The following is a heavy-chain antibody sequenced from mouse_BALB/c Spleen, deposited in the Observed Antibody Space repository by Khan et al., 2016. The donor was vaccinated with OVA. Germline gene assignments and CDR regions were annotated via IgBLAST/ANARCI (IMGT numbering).Heavy chain of an antibody. CDR1: GYSFTGYF. Sequence: EVQLQQSGPELVKPGASVKISCKASGYSFTGYFMNWVMQSHGKSLEWIGRINPHIGETFYNQKFKGKDTLTVDESSSTAHMELRRLASEDSAVYYCTRIYRSDFDYWGQGTTLTVSS. CDR3: TRIYRSDFDY. D-gene: IGHD1-1*01. J-gene: IGHJ2*01. V-gene: IGHV1-20*02. CDR2: INPHIGET.